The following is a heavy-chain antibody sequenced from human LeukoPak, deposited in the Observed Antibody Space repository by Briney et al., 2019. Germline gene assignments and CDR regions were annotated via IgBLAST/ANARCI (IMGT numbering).Heavy chain of an antibody. CDR3: ARSYGDYGNHYYYMDV. CDR2: INPNSGVT. J-gene: IGHJ6*03. CDR1: EYTFSGYY. V-gene: IGHV1-2*06. D-gene: IGHD4-17*01. Sequence: ASVKVSGKASEYTFSGYYMHWVRQAPGQGREWLGRINPNSGVTNYAQKFQGRVTMTSDTSISTAYMELSRLRSDDTAVYYCARSYGDYGNHYYYMDVWGKGTTVTVSS.